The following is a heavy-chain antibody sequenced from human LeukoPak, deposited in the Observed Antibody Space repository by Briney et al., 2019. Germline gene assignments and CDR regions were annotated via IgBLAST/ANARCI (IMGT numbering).Heavy chain of an antibody. Sequence: GGSLRLSCAASGFTFSSYAMSWVRQAPGKGLEWVSAISGSGGSTYYADSVKGRFTISRDNSKNTLYLQMNSLRAEDTAVYYCAKRVVRFLEWLAPFDYWGQGTLVTVSS. CDR3: AKRVVRFLEWLAPFDY. D-gene: IGHD3-3*01. CDR1: GFTFSSYA. CDR2: ISGSGGST. V-gene: IGHV3-23*01. J-gene: IGHJ4*02.